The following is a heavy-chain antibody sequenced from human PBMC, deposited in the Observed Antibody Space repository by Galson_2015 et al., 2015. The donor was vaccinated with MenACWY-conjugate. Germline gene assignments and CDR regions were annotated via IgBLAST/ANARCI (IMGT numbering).Heavy chain of an antibody. CDR2: IGFGGGT. Sequence: SLRLSCAASGFTFSTYDFHWVRQAAGKGLEWVSGIGFGGGTHYLDSVKGRFTISRENAQNSLYLQMNSMSAGDTAMYYCARVSSLSVYSIDVWGQGTTVTASS. J-gene: IGHJ6*02. D-gene: IGHD3-3*01. CDR3: ARVSSLSVYSIDV. CDR1: GFTFSTYD. V-gene: IGHV3-13*04.